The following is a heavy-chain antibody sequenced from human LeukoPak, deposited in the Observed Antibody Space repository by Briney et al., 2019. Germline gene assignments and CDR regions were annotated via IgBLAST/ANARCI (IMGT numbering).Heavy chain of an antibody. CDR1: GFPFNTFW. J-gene: IGHJ6*04. V-gene: IGHV3-7*01. Sequence: GGSLRLSCAASGFPFNTFWMTCVRQAPGKGLEWVSHIKQVGRVEYYVDSLKGRFTISRDNAQKSLYMHMNRLRAEDTAVYYFARDKTSGYLPRGVMDVWGKGTTVTVSS. CDR3: ARDKTSGYLPRGVMDV. CDR2: IKQVGRVE. D-gene: IGHD5-12*01.